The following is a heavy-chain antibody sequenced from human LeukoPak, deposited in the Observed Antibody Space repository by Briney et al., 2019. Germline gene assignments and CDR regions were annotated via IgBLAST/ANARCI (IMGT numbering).Heavy chain of an antibody. J-gene: IGHJ6*03. CDR2: IYYSGST. CDR1: GGSISSHY. CDR3: VRDREDGYHMDV. Sequence: PSETLSLTCTVSGGSISSHYWSWIRQPPGKGLEWIGYIYYSGSTNYNPSLKSRVTISVDTSKNQFSLKLSSVTAADTAVYYCVRDREDGYHMDVWGRGTTVTVSS. V-gene: IGHV4-59*11. D-gene: IGHD5-24*01.